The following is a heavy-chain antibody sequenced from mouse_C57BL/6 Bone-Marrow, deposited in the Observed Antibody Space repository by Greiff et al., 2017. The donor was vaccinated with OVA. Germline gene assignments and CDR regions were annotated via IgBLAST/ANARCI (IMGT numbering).Heavy chain of an antibody. Sequence: EVKLMESGGDLVKPGGSLKLSCAASGFTFSSYGMSWVRQTPDKRLEWVATISSGGSYTYYPDSVKGRFTISRDNAKNTLYLQMSSLKSEDTAMYYCARGGTVVAPDYWGQGTTLTVSS. CDR3: ARGGTVVAPDY. V-gene: IGHV5-6*01. D-gene: IGHD1-1*01. CDR1: GFTFSSYG. J-gene: IGHJ2*01. CDR2: ISSGGSYT.